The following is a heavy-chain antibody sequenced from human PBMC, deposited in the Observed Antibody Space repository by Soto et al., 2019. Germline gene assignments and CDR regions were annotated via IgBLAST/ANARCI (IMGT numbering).Heavy chain of an antibody. CDR1: GYMLTDYY. Sequence: GASVKVSCKASGYMLTDYYMHWVRQEPGRGLEWMGWINPDTGGTMYDQKFQGRVTMTRDTAINTAYMELSRLQSDDTAMYYCARKVATFSFGHWGQGTLVTGSS. CDR3: ARKVATFSFGH. CDR2: INPDTGGT. J-gene: IGHJ4*02. D-gene: IGHD5-12*01. V-gene: IGHV1-2*02.